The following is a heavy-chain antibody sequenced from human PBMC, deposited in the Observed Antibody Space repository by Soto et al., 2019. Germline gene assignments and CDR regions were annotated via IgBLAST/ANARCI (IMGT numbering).Heavy chain of an antibody. D-gene: IGHD6-13*01. V-gene: IGHV1-69*01. CDR1: GGTFSSYA. Sequence: QVQLVQSGAEVKKPGSSVKVSCKAPGGTFSSYAISWVRQAPGQGLEWMGGIIPIFGTANYAQKFQGRVTITADESTSTAYMELSSLRSEDTAVYYCAREGIAAAGTMVYYYYGMDVWGQGTTVTVSS. CDR3: AREGIAAAGTMVYYYYGMDV. J-gene: IGHJ6*02. CDR2: IIPIFGTA.